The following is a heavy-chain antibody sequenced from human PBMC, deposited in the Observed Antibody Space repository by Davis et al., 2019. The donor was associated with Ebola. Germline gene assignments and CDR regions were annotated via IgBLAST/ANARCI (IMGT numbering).Heavy chain of an antibody. V-gene: IGHV3-74*01. D-gene: IGHD2-8*01. J-gene: IGHJ4*02. CDR2: INSDGSTT. CDR3: ARGPNPFDY. CDR1: GFTFSSYG. Sequence: GESLKISCAASGFTFSSYGMHWVRQAPGQGLVWISRINSDGSTTSYADSVKGRVTISRDNARGTLYLQMSSLRAEDTAVYYCARGPNPFDYWGQGTPVTVSS.